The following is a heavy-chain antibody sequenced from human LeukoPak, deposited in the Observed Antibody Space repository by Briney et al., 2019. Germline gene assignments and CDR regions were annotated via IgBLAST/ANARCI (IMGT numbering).Heavy chain of an antibody. V-gene: IGHV4-39*01. J-gene: IGHJ4*02. CDR2: GFYRGSA. CDR3: ARLRGAMTPVTSDFDY. CDR1: GGSISGSSYY. D-gene: IGHD4-17*01. Sequence: PSETLFLTCTVSGGSISGSSYYWPWVRQPPAKGLDWIGSGFYRGSAYYNPSLKSRVTISVDTSKNQFSLNLSSLTAADTAVYYCARLRGAMTPVTSDFDYWGQGTLVTVSS.